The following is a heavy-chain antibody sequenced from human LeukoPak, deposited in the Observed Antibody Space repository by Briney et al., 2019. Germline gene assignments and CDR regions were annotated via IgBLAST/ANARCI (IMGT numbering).Heavy chain of an antibody. CDR3: ARSRSGDQFDY. D-gene: IGHD4-17*01. V-gene: IGHV4-59*01. Sequence: SETLSLTCTVSGGSISSYYWSWIRQPPGKGLEWIGYIYYSGSTNYNPSLKSRVTISVDTSKNQFSLKLSSVTAADTAVYYCARSRSGDQFDYWGQGTLVTVSS. J-gene: IGHJ4*02. CDR1: GGSISSYY. CDR2: IYYSGST.